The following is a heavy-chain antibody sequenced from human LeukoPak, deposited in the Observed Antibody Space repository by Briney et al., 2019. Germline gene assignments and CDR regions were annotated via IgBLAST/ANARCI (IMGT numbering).Heavy chain of an antibody. J-gene: IGHJ3*02. V-gene: IGHV1-24*01. Sequence: AASVKVSCKVSGYTLTELSMHWVRQAPGKGLEWMGGFDPEDGETIYAQKFQGRVTMTEDTSTDTAYMELSSRRSEDTAVYYCAGHNTYYYDSSGHGAFDIWGQGTMVTVSS. CDR3: AGHNTYYYDSSGHGAFDI. D-gene: IGHD3-22*01. CDR2: FDPEDGET. CDR1: GYTLTELS.